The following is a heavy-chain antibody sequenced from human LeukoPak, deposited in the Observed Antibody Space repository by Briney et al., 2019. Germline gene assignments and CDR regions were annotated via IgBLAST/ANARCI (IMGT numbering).Heavy chain of an antibody. J-gene: IGHJ4*02. Sequence: GRSLRLSCAASGFTFSSYSMHWVRQAPGNGLEWVAVISYDGSNKYYADSVKGRFTISRDNSKNTLYLQMNSLRAEDTAVYYCARDRVENGPPDYWGQGTLVTVSS. CDR1: GFTFSSYS. CDR2: ISYDGSNK. V-gene: IGHV3-30*04. CDR3: ARDRVENGPPDY. D-gene: IGHD3-10*01.